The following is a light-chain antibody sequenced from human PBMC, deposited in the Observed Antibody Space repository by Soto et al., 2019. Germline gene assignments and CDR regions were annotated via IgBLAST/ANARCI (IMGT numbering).Light chain of an antibody. CDR1: QSISSW. CDR3: QQYNSYSPWT. J-gene: IGKJ1*01. Sequence: DIQMTQSPSTLSASVGDRVTITCRACQSISSWLAWYQQKPGKAPKLLIYKASSLESGVPSKFSGSRSGTEFPLTISSLQPDEFAAYYCQQYNSYSPWTFGQGTKVEIK. CDR2: KAS. V-gene: IGKV1-5*03.